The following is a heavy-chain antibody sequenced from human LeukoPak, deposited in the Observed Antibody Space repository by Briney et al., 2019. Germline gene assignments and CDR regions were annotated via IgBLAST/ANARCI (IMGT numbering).Heavy chain of an antibody. V-gene: IGHV4-30-4*01. CDR1: GGSISSGDYY. Sequence: PSKTLSLTCTVSGGSISSGDYYWSWIRQPPGKGLEWIGYIYYSGSTYYNPSLKSRVTISVDTSKDQFSLKLSSVTAADTAVYYCARDLNGHYGSGTSYFDYWGQGTLVTASS. CDR2: IYYSGST. D-gene: IGHD3-10*01. CDR3: ARDLNGHYGSGTSYFDY. J-gene: IGHJ4*02.